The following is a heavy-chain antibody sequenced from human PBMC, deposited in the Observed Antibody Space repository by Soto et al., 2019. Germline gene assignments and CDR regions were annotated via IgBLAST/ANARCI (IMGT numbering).Heavy chain of an antibody. Sequence: SETLSLTCTVSGGSISSSSYYWGWIRQPPGKGLEWIGEINHSGSTNYNPSLKSRVTISVDTSKNQFSLKLSSVTAADTAVYYCARERRTYYYDSSGYFNWFDPWGQGTLVTVSS. CDR2: INHSGST. CDR1: GGSISSSSYY. D-gene: IGHD3-22*01. J-gene: IGHJ5*02. V-gene: IGHV4-39*07. CDR3: ARERRTYYYDSSGYFNWFDP.